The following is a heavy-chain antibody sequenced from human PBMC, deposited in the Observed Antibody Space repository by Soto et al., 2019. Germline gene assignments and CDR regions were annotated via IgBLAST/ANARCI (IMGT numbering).Heavy chain of an antibody. D-gene: IGHD1-26*01. CDR2: FDPEDGGT. Sequence: ASVKVSCKVSGYTLTELSMHWVRQAPGKGLEWMGGFDPEDGGTIYAQKFQGRVTMTEDTSTDTAYMELSSLRSEDTAVYYCATPAYSGSYYDPGFDYWGQGTLVTVSS. CDR1: GYTLTELS. CDR3: ATPAYSGSYYDPGFDY. V-gene: IGHV1-24*01. J-gene: IGHJ4*02.